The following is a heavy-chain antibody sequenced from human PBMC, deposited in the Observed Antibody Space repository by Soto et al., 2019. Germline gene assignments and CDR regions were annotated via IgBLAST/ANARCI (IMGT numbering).Heavy chain of an antibody. J-gene: IGHJ4*02. Sequence: ASVKVSCKASGYTFTSYAMHWVRQAPGQRLEWMGWINAGNGNTKYSQKFQGRVTITRDTSASTAYMELSSLRSEDTAVYYCARSLRAPVPVGYFDYWGQGTLVTVSS. CDR3: ARSLRAPVPVGYFDY. CDR2: INAGNGNT. CDR1: GYTFTSYA. D-gene: IGHD2-15*01. V-gene: IGHV1-3*01.